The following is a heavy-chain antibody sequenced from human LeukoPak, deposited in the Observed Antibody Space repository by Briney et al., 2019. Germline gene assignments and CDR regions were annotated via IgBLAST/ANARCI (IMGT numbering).Heavy chain of an antibody. J-gene: IGHJ4*02. V-gene: IGHV3-30*18. CDR1: GFTFSTYG. D-gene: IGHD2-8*02. Sequence: GGSLRLSCAASGFTFSTYGMHWVRQAPGKGLEWVALMSFDGSTEHYAGSVKGRFTISRDNSKNTLYLQMNSLSTEDTALYYCAKDLARFASTWSHLFDYWGQGTLVTVSS. CDR3: AKDLARFASTWSHLFDY. CDR2: MSFDGSTE.